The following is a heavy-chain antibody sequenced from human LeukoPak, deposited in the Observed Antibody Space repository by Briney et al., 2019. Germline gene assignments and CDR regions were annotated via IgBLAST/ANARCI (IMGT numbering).Heavy chain of an antibody. CDR2: IKEDGSEK. Sequence: GGSLRLSCAASGFTFSTFWMSWVRQAPGKGLEWVANIKEDGSEKYYVDSMKGRFTVSRDNAKNSLYLQMDSLRAEDTAVYYCARGGTFVSDYWGQGALVTVSS. CDR1: GFTFSTFW. V-gene: IGHV3-7*01. J-gene: IGHJ4*02. D-gene: IGHD1-1*01. CDR3: ARGGTFVSDY.